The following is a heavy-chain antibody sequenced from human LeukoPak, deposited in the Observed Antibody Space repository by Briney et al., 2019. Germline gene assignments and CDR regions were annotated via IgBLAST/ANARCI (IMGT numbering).Heavy chain of an antibody. CDR1: GFTFSSYA. J-gene: IGHJ4*02. CDR3: ARDETRYSSSWYFNY. D-gene: IGHD6-13*01. Sequence: GGSLRLSCAASGFTFSSYAMHWVRQAPGKGLEWVAVISYDGSNKYYAASVKGRFTISRDNSKNTLYLQMNSLRAEDTAVYYCARDETRYSSSWYFNYRGQGTLVTVSS. V-gene: IGHV3-30*16. CDR2: ISYDGSNK.